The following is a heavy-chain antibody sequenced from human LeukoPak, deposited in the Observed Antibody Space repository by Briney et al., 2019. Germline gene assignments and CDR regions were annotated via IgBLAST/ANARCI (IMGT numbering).Heavy chain of an antibody. V-gene: IGHV1-18*01. CDR1: GYTFTSYG. Sequence: ASVKVSCKASGYTFTSYGISWVRQAPGQGLEWMGWISAYNGNTSYAQKLQGRVTMTTDTSTSTAHMELRSLRSDDTAVYYCARDRDSSGRPHFDYWGQGTLVTVSS. CDR3: ARDRDSSGRPHFDY. D-gene: IGHD6-19*01. J-gene: IGHJ4*02. CDR2: ISAYNGNT.